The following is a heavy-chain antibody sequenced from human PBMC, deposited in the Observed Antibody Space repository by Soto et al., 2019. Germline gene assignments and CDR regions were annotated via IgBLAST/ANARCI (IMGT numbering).Heavy chain of an antibody. D-gene: IGHD2-15*01. J-gene: IGHJ3*02. CDR2: ITADGGT. V-gene: IGHV3-23*01. CDR1: GFTVSSHA. Sequence: PGGPLRLSCEGSGFTVSSHAMTWIRQAPGKGPEWVSTITADGGTYYADSVKGRFAMSRDTSEKILYLQMNSLGAEDTAAYYCAPHVSCSGGSCQYDAFAIRGQGTMVTVSS. CDR3: APHVSCSGGSCQYDAFAI.